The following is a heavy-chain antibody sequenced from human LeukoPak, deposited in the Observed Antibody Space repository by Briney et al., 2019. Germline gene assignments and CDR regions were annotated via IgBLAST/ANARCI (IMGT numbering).Heavy chain of an antibody. D-gene: IGHD4-11*01. CDR1: GGSISSYY. CDR3: ASSPGYSKFDY. CDR2: IYTSGST. Sequence: PSETLSLTCTVSGGSISSYYWSWIRQPPGKGLEWIGCIYTSGSTNYNPSLKSRVTISVDTSKNQFSLKLSSVTAADTAVYYCASSPGYSKFDYWGQGTLVTVSS. V-gene: IGHV4-4*09. J-gene: IGHJ4*02.